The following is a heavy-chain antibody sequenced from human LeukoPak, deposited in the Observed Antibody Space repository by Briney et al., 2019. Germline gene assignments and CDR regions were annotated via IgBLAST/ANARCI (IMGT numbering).Heavy chain of an antibody. V-gene: IGHV4-59*12. J-gene: IGHJ4*02. CDR1: GGSISSYY. Sequence: SETLSLTCTVSGGSISSYYWSWIRQPPGKGLEWIGYIYYSGSTNYNPSLKSRVTISVDTSKNQFSLKLSSVTAADTAVYYCARDLISRAPTGGYYFDYWGQGTLVTVSS. CDR3: ARDLISRAPTGGYYFDY. CDR2: IYYSGST. D-gene: IGHD1-14*01.